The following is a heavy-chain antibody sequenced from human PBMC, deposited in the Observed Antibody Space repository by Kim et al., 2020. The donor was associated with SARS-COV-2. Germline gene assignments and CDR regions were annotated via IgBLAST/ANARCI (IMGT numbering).Heavy chain of an antibody. D-gene: IGHD3-16*02. V-gene: IGHV3-9*01. CDR2: ISWNRDNR. CDR1: GFRFDDYA. CDR3: ARSGDGTYPQGAYYYG. J-gene: IGHJ6*01. Sequence: GGSLRLSCAASGFRFDDYALHWVRQPPGKGLEWVSGISWNRDNRGYADSVMGRFTISRDNAKNSLYLQMNELRPDDTALYYCARSGDGTYPQGAYYYG.